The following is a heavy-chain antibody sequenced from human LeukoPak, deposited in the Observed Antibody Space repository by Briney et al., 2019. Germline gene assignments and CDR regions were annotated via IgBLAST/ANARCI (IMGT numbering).Heavy chain of an antibody. V-gene: IGHV6-1*01. J-gene: IGHJ3*02. D-gene: IGHD7-27*01. CDR2: TYYKPKWYN. CDR1: GDSVSVNSDV. Sequence: SQTLSLTCAISGDSVSVNSDVWNWIRQSPSRGLEWLGRTYYKPKWYNDYAVSVKSRITNSPDTSKNQFSLQLNSVTSEDTAVYYCARDADWGYDAFDIWGQGTMVTVSS. CDR3: ARDADWGYDAFDI.